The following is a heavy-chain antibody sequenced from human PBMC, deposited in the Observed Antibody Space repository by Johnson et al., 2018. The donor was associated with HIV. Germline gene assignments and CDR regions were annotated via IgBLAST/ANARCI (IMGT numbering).Heavy chain of an antibody. J-gene: IGHJ3*02. CDR3: AKIRITMIVVVEGVDAFDI. D-gene: IGHD3-22*01. V-gene: IGHV3-11*04. CDR2: IGLSGTTI. CDR1: GFSISDYY. Sequence: VQLVESGGGLVKPGGSLRLSCAASGFSISDYYMSWIRQAPGKGLEWISYIGLSGTTIYYADSVKGRFTISRDNSKNTLYLQMNSLRAEDTAVYYCAKIRITMIVVVEGVDAFDIWGQGTMVTVSS.